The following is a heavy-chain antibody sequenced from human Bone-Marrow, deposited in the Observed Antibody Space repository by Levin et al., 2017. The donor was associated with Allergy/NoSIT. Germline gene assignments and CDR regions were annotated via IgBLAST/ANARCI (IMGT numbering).Heavy chain of an antibody. CDR1: GGSFSGYY. D-gene: IGHD2-15*01. Sequence: SETLSLTCAVYGGSFSGYYWSWIRQPPGKGLEWIGEINHSGSTNYNPSLKSRVTISVDTSKNQFSLKLSSVTAADTAVYYCARGCSGGSCYLAEWGQGTLVTVSS. CDR2: INHSGST. J-gene: IGHJ4*02. CDR3: ARGCSGGSCYLAE. V-gene: IGHV4-34*01.